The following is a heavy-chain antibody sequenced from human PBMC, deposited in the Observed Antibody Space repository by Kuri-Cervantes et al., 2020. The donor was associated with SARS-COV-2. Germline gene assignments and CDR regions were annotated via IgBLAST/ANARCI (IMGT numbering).Heavy chain of an antibody. CDR1: GFTFSDYY. J-gene: IGHJ6*02. CDR3: ARSQYSSSWSWGMDV. CDR2: ISSSSSYT. V-gene: IGHV3-11*06. Sequence: LSLTCAASGFTFSDYYMSWIRQAPGKGLEWVSYISSSSSYTNYADSVKGRFTISRDNAKSSLYLQMNSLRAEDTAVYYCARSQYSSSWSWGMDVWGQGTTVTVSS. D-gene: IGHD6-13*01.